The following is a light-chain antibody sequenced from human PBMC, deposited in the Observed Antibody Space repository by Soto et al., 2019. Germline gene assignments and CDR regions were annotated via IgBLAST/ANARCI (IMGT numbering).Light chain of an antibody. V-gene: IGKV3-11*01. CDR2: DAS. J-gene: IGKJ5*01. CDR3: QQRSAGVT. CDR1: QSISNY. Sequence: IVLPQCCASLSLSPGERATLSCRASQSISNYLAWYQHKPGQAPRLLIYDASNRATATPPGFSGSGSGTDFTLTISRLETEDFAVYYCQQRSAGVTFGQGTRLEIK.